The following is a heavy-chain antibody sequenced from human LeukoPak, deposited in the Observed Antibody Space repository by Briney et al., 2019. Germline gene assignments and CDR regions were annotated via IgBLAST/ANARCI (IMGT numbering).Heavy chain of an antibody. D-gene: IGHD3-10*01. CDR1: GFTFSSYW. V-gene: IGHV3-74*01. CDR2: INSDGSST. Sequence: GGSLRLSCAASGFTFSSYWMHWVRQAPGKGLVWVSRINSDGSSTSYADSVKGRFTISRDNAKNTLYLQMNSLRAEDTAVYYCARTPTGWFGEREYYFDYWGQGTLVTVSS. CDR3: ARTPTGWFGEREYYFDY. J-gene: IGHJ4*02.